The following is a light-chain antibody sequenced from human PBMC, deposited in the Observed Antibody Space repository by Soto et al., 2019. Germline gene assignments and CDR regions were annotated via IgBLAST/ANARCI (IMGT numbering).Light chain of an antibody. J-gene: IGLJ2*01. V-gene: IGLV1-44*01. Sequence: QSVLTQPPSASGTPGQRVAISCSGRRSNIGSNTVNWYQQLPGTAPKLLIYSSDQPPSGVPDRFSGSKSGTSASLAISGLQSEDEADYYCAAWDDSLNGVVFGGGTKLTVL. CDR1: RSNIGSNT. CDR3: AAWDDSLNGVV. CDR2: SSD.